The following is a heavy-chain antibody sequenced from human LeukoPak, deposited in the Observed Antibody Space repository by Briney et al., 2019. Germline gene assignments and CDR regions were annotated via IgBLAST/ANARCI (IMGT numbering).Heavy chain of an antibody. Sequence: ASVKVSCKASGYTFTSYGISWVRQAPGQGLEWMGWISDYNSNTNYAQKLQGSVTMTTDTSTSTAYMELRSLRSDDTAVYYCARDLYRDSLPVSWFDPWGQGTLVTVSS. CDR3: ARDLYRDSLPVSWFDP. D-gene: IGHD4-11*01. CDR2: ISDYNSNT. V-gene: IGHV1-18*01. CDR1: GYTFTSYG. J-gene: IGHJ5*02.